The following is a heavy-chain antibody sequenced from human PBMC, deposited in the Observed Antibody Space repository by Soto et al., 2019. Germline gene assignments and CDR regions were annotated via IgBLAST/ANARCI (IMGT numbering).Heavy chain of an antibody. J-gene: IGHJ5*02. CDR1: GGSISNYY. D-gene: IGHD3-16*01. Sequence: PSETLSLTCTVSGGSISNYYCNWIRQPAGKGLEWIGRIDTSGSTNYNPSLKSRVTMSVDTSKQEFSLKLSSLTAADTAVYYCARDTNSLDPWGQGTLVTVSS. CDR2: IDTSGST. V-gene: IGHV4-4*07. CDR3: ARDTNSLDP.